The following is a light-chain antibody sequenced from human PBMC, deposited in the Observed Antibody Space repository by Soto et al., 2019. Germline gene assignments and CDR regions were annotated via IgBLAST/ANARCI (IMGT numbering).Light chain of an antibody. J-gene: IGLJ1*01. Sequence: QSVLTQPASVSGSPGQSITISCTGTSSDVGVYNYVSWHQRHPGKAPKVMIYDVSNRPSGVSNRFSGSKSGNTASLTISGLQAEDEADFYWRSNTSNNTLGLFFGTGTKLTVL. CDR2: DVS. V-gene: IGLV2-14*03. CDR1: SSDVGVYNY. CDR3: RSNTSNNTLGLF.